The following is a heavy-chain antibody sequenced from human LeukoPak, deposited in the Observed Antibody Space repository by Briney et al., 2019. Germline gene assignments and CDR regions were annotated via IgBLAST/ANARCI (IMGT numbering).Heavy chain of an antibody. Sequence: ASVKVSCKASGYTFTGYYMHWVRQAPGQGLEWMGWINPNSGGTNYAQKFQGWVTMTRDTSISTAYMELSRLRSDDPAVYYCARVAIAAAGMWFWFDPWGQGTLVTVSS. J-gene: IGHJ5*02. CDR3: ARVAIAAAGMWFWFDP. CDR1: GYTFTGYY. CDR2: INPNSGGT. D-gene: IGHD6-13*01. V-gene: IGHV1-2*04.